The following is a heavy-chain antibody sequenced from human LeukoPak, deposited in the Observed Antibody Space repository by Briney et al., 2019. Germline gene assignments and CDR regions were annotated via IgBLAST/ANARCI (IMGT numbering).Heavy chain of an antibody. J-gene: IGHJ4*02. V-gene: IGHV3-23*01. CDR1: GFTFSSYA. Sequence: PGGSLRLSCAASGFTFSSYAMSWVRQAPGKGLEWVSGISGSGRTTYYADSVKGRFTISRDNSKNTLYLQMNSLRAEDTAVYYCARRSGIAVAGAFDYWGQGTLVTVSS. CDR2: ISGSGRTT. D-gene: IGHD6-19*01. CDR3: ARRSGIAVAGAFDY.